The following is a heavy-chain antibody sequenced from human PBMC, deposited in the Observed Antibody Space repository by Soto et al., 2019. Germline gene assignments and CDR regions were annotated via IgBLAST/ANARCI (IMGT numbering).Heavy chain of an antibody. V-gene: IGHV3-23*01. CDR1: GFTFSIYA. CDR2: IGGSGGGT. D-gene: IGHD3-22*01. CDR3: AKDAPGSGWLSDY. Sequence: GGSLRLSCAASGFTFSIYAMSWVRQAPGEGLEWVSTIGGSGGGTSYADIVRGRFTISRDNSQNTLYLQMNSLRAEDTAVYYCAKDAPGSGWLSDYWGQGTLVTVSS. J-gene: IGHJ4*02.